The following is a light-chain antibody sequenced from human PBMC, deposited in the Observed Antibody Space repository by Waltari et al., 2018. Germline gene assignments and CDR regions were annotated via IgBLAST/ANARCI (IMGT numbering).Light chain of an antibody. CDR3: QQYNDWPRT. Sequence: EIVMTQSPGPLSMSPVERATLSCRASQSINTNLAWSQQKPGQSPRLVIYAASNRASGLPARFSGSGSGTEFTLTISSLQSEDVAVYYCQQYNDWPRTFGQGTKVEIK. V-gene: IGKV3-15*01. CDR2: AAS. J-gene: IGKJ1*01. CDR1: QSINTN.